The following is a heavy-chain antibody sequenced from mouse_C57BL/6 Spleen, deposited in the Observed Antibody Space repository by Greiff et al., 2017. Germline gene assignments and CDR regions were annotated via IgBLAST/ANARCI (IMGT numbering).Heavy chain of an antibody. Sequence: QVQLQQSGAELVKPGASVKLSCKASGYTFTEYTIHWVKQRSGQGLEWIGWFYPGSGSIKYNEKFKDKATLTADKSSSTIYMELRSMTSEDDAVFFCSRHENDYYDIYFDDWGQGTTLTVSS. CDR1: GYTFTEYT. CDR3: SRHENDYYDIYFDD. D-gene: IGHD2-4*01. J-gene: IGHJ2*01. CDR2: FYPGSGSI. V-gene: IGHV1-62-2*01.